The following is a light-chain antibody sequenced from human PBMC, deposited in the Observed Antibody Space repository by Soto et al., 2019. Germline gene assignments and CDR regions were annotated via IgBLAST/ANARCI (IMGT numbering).Light chain of an antibody. CDR3: QQYGSSPSVT. CDR2: GAS. Sequence: EIVLTQSPGTLSLSPGERATLSCRASQSVSSSYLAWYQQKPGQAPRLLLYGASSRATGIPDRFSGSGSGTDFTLTVSRLEPEDFAVYYCQQYGSSPSVTFGPGTKVDIK. V-gene: IGKV3-20*01. J-gene: IGKJ3*01. CDR1: QSVSSSY.